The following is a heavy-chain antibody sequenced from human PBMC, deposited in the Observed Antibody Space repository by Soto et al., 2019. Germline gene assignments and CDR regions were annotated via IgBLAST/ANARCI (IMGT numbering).Heavy chain of an antibody. J-gene: IGHJ3*02. CDR2: INPSGGST. V-gene: IGHV1-46*03. CDR3: ASQPDYGDYVGAFDI. Sequence: ASVKVSCKASGYTFTSYYMLWVRQAPGQGLEWMGIINPSGGSTSYAQKFQGRVTMTRDTSTSTVYMELSSLRSEDTAVYYCASQPDYGDYVGAFDIWGQGTMVTVSS. CDR1: GYTFTSYY. D-gene: IGHD4-17*01.